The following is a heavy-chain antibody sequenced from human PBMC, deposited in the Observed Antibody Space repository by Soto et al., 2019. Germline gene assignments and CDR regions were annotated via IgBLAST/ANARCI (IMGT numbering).Heavy chain of an antibody. CDR2: MNPNSGNT. V-gene: IGHV1-8*01. CDR1: GYIFSSYD. Sequence: ASVKVSCKASGYIFSSYDINWVRQATGEGLEWMGWMNPNSGNTDYAQKFHGRVTMTRNTSISTAYMELSSLRSEDTAVYYCARNYYGSGMGYYYYGMDVWGQGTMVTGSS. D-gene: IGHD3-10*01. CDR3: ARNYYGSGMGYYYYGMDV. J-gene: IGHJ6*02.